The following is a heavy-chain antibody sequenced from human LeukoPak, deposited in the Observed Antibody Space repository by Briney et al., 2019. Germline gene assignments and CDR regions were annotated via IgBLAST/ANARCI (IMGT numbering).Heavy chain of an antibody. CDR2: ISGSGGST. J-gene: IGHJ4*02. CDR3: ARTSPTSHFDF. D-gene: IGHD3-16*01. V-gene: IGHV3-23*01. CDR1: GFTFSSYA. Sequence: GXXLRLSCAASGFTFSSYAMSWVRQAPGKGLEWVSGISGSGGSTYYADSVKGRFTISRDNARNTLYLQMNGLRAEDTALYYCARTSPTSHFDFWGQGTLVTVSS.